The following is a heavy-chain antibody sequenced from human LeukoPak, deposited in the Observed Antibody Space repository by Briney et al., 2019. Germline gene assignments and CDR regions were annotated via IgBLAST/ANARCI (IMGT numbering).Heavy chain of an antibody. V-gene: IGHV3-9*01. J-gene: IGHJ3*02. D-gene: IGHD5-18*01. CDR3: AKERTWIQLWSKGGGAFDI. CDR2: ISWNSGSI. CDR1: GFTFDDYA. Sequence: GGSLRLSCAASGFTFDDYAMHWVRQAPGKGLEWVSGISWNSGSIGYADSVKGRFTISRDNAKNSLYLQLNSLRAEDTALYYCAKERTWIQLWSKGGGAFDIWGQGTMVTVSS.